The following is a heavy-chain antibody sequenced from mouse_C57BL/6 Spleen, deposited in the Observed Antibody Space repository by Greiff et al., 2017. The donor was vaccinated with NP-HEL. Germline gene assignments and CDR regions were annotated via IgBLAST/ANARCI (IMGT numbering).Heavy chain of an antibody. CDR1: GYTFTSYW. J-gene: IGHJ3*01. V-gene: IGHV1-59*01. CDR3: ARGEPSNPWFAY. Sequence: QVQLQQPGAELVRPGTSVKLSCKASGYTFTSYWMHWVKQRPGQGLEWIGVIDPSDSYTNYNQKFKGKATLTVDTSSSTAYMQLSSLTSEDSAVYYCARGEPSNPWFAYWGQGTLVTVSA. D-gene: IGHD2-10*02. CDR2: IDPSDSYT.